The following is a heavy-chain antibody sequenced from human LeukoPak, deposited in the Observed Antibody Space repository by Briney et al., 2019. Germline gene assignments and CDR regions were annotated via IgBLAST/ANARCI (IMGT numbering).Heavy chain of an antibody. D-gene: IGHD6-6*01. CDR3: AREKESSSSSPFDY. J-gene: IGHJ4*02. Sequence: SVTVSCKASGGTFSSYAISWVRQAPGQGLEWMGGIIPIFGTANYAQKFQGRVTITADESTSTAYMELSSLRSEDTAVYYCAREKESSSSSPFDYWGQGTLVTVSS. V-gene: IGHV1-69*13. CDR2: IIPIFGTA. CDR1: GGTFSSYA.